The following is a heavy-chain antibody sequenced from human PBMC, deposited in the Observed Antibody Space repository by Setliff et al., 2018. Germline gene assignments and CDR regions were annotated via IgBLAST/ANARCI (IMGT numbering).Heavy chain of an antibody. D-gene: IGHD1-26*01. Sequence: ASVKVSCKTSGYNFPVYGITWVRQAPGHGLEWMGWISPDNGVTKYVEKNQDRVTMTTDTSTNTAYMELRNLTSDDTAVYYCARVSLVGANSGLCEYWGQGTLGTVS. CDR3: ARVSLVGANSGLCEY. J-gene: IGHJ4*02. CDR2: ISPDNGVT. V-gene: IGHV1-18*01. CDR1: GYNFPVYG.